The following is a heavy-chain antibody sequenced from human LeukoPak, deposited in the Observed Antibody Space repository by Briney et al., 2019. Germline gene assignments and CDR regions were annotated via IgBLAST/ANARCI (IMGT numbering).Heavy chain of an antibody. J-gene: IGHJ5*02. Sequence: PSETLSLTCTVPGGSISSSSYYWSWIRQPAGKGLEWIGRIYTSGSTNYNPSLKSRVTISVDTSKNQFSLKLSSVTAADTAVYYCARERWGFDPWGQGTLVTVSS. D-gene: IGHD3-16*01. CDR3: ARERWGFDP. V-gene: IGHV4-61*02. CDR1: GGSISSSSYY. CDR2: IYTSGST.